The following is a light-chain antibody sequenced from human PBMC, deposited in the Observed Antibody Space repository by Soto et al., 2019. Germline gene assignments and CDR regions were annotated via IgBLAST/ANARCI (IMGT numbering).Light chain of an antibody. J-gene: IGKJ4*01. CDR1: QSVSSSY. CDR2: GAS. CDR3: QQRTNRLT. Sequence: EIVLTQSPGTLSLSPGERATLSCRASQSVSSSYLAWYQQKPGQAPRLLIYGASSRATGIPDRFSGSVSGTGFTLTISRLEPEDFAVYYCQQRTNRLTFGGGTKVDIK. V-gene: IGKV3D-20*02.